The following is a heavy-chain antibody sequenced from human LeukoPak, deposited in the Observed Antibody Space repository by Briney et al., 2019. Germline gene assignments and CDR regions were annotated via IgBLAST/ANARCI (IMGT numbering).Heavy chain of an antibody. CDR2: IYHSGST. V-gene: IGHV4-38-2*01. J-gene: IGHJ3*02. Sequence: SETLSLTCAVSGYSISSGYYWGWIRQPPGKGLEGIGSIYHSGSTYYNPSLKSRVTISVDTSKNQFSLELSSVTAADTAVYYCARQLLRFLEWLSNPGAFDIWGQGTLVTVSS. CDR3: ARQLLRFLEWLSNPGAFDI. CDR1: GYSISSGYY. D-gene: IGHD3-3*01.